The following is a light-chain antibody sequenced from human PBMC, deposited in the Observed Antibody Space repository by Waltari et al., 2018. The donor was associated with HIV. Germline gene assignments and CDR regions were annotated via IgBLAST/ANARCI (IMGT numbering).Light chain of an antibody. J-gene: IGLJ2*01. CDR3: QSYDSSLSGGDVV. V-gene: IGLV1-40*01. CDR1: SSNIGAGYD. Sequence: QSVLTQPPSVSGAPGQRVTISCTGSSSNIGAGYDVHWYQHLPGTAPKLLSNGKSNGPSGVPARFSASKSGTSASLAITGLQAEDEADYYCQSYDSSLSGGDVVFGGGTKLTVL. CDR2: GKS.